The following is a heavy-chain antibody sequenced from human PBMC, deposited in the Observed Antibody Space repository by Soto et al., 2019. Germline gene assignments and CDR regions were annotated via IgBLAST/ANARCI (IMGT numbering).Heavy chain of an antibody. CDR1: GGSFSGYY. Sequence: SATLCLTCAVYGGSFSGYYWRGIRQPPGKGLEWIGEINHSGSTNYNPSLKSRVTISVDTSKNHFSLKLSSVTAADTAVYYCASFGGYEKTRSSRGARRDSYYSYYAMDFWGQGSTVIVSS. CDR3: ASFGGYEKTRSSRGARRDSYYSYYAMDF. V-gene: IGHV4-34*01. CDR2: INHSGST. J-gene: IGHJ6*02. D-gene: IGHD5-12*01.